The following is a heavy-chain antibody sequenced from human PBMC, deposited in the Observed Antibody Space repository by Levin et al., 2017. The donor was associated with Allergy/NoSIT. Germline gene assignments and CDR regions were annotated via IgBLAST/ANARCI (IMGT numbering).Heavy chain of an antibody. D-gene: IGHD4-11*01. CDR3: ARNLDSNYYYFEY. CDR2: IDWDDDK. V-gene: IGHV2-70*17. J-gene: IGHJ4*02. CDR1: GFSLSSNGMR. Sequence: RVSGPTLVKPTQTLTLTCTFSGFSLSSNGMRVSWLRQPPGKALEWLARIDWDDDKFYSTSLKTRLTISKDTSKNQVVLTLTNMDPVDTATYYCARNLDSNYYYFEYWGPGTQVTVSS.